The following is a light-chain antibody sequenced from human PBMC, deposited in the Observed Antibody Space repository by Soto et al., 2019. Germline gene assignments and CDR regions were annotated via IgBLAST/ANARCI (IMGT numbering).Light chain of an antibody. CDR2: AAS. J-gene: IGKJ2*01. CDR1: QSISSY. V-gene: IGKV1-39*01. CDR3: QQSYSHPPT. Sequence: DIQMTQSPSSLSASVGDRVTITCRASQSISSYLNWYQQKPGKAPKLLIYAASSLQSGVPSRFSGSGSGTDFPLTISRLQPEDVATYYCQQSYSHPPTFGQGTKLEIK.